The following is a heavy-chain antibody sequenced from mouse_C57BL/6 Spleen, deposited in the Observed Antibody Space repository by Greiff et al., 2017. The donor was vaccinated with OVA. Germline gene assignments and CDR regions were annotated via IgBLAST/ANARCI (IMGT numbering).Heavy chain of an antibody. V-gene: IGHV1-59*01. Sequence: QVQLQQPGAELVRPGTSVKLSCKASGYTFTSYWMHWVKQRPGQGLEWIGVIDPSDSYTNYNQKFKGKATLTVDTSSSTAYMQLNSLTSEDSAVYYCARAYYAPLYAMDYWGQGTSVTVSS. CDR2: IDPSDSYT. CDR3: ARAYYAPLYAMDY. CDR1: GYTFTSYW. D-gene: IGHD2-10*01. J-gene: IGHJ4*01.